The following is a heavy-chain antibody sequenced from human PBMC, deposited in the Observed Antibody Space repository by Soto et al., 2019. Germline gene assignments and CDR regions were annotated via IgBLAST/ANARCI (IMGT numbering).Heavy chain of an antibody. D-gene: IGHD6-19*01. CDR3: ARRYGWLYFDY. CDR1: GDSISSSNYF. CDR2: IFYSGST. Sequence: QLQLQESGPGLVKPWETLSLTCTVSGDSISSSNYFWGWIRQPPGKGLEWIGTIFYSGSTYYNPPLKTRVTISSDTSKNPFSLRLTSVTAADTALYYCARRYGWLYFDYWGQGSLVTVSS. J-gene: IGHJ4*02. V-gene: IGHV4-39*01.